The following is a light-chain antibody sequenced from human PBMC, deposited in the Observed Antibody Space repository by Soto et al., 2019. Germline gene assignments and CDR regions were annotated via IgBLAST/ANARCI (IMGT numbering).Light chain of an antibody. CDR3: CSYAGGYTYH. V-gene: IGLV2-11*01. Sequence: QSALTQPRSVSGSPGQSVTISCTGTGNDVGAYNYVSWYQQHPGRPPKLMIYDVVRWSSGVSYRFSGSTSGNSASLTISGLQAEDEADYFCCSYAGGYTYHFGTGTKVTVL. CDR1: GNDVGAYNY. CDR2: DVV. J-gene: IGLJ1*01.